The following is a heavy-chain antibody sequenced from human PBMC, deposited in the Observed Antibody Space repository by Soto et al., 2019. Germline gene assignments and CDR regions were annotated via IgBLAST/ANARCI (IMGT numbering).Heavy chain of an antibody. CDR3: ARERSYYESSGYSYFDY. Sequence: SETLSLTCTVSGGSISPYYWSWIRQAPGKGREWIGYIYYRVHTKYDPSLKIRVPISVDTSKNQFSLELSSVTAADTAVYYCARERSYYESSGYSYFDYWGPGTLVTVSS. J-gene: IGHJ4*02. CDR2: IYYRVHT. CDR1: GGSISPYY. V-gene: IGHV4-59*01. D-gene: IGHD3-22*01.